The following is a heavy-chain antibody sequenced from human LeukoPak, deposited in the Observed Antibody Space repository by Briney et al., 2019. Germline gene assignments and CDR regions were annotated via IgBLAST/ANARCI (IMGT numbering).Heavy chain of an antibody. V-gene: IGHV1-18*01. D-gene: IGHD2-2*01. CDR3: ARVPNQLYYMDV. Sequence: ASVKVSCKASGYTFTSYGISWVRQAPGQGLEWMGWTSAYNGNTNYAQKLQGRVTMTTDTSTSTDYMELRSLRSDDTAVYYCARVPNQLYYMDVWGKGTTVTVSS. J-gene: IGHJ6*03. CDR2: TSAYNGNT. CDR1: GYTFTSYG.